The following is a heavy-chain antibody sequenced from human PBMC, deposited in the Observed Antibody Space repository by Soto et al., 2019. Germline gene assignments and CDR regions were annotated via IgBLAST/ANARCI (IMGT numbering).Heavy chain of an antibody. Sequence: SETLSLTCTVSGGSISSYYWSWIRQPPGKGLEWIGYIYYSGSTNYNPSLKSRVTISVDTSKNQFSLKLSSVTAADTAVYYCARSPGYSSSWYGAPYYYYGLDVWGQVTTVTVS. D-gene: IGHD6-13*01. CDR2: IYYSGST. CDR3: ARSPGYSSSWYGAPYYYYGLDV. J-gene: IGHJ6*02. CDR1: GGSISSYY. V-gene: IGHV4-59*01.